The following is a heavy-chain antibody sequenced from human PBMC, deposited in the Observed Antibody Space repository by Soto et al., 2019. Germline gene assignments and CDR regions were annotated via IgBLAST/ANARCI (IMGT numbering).Heavy chain of an antibody. D-gene: IGHD2-15*01. CDR2: IIPIFGTA. Sequence: SVKVSCKASGGTFSSYAISWVRQAPGQGLEWMGGIIPIFGTANYAQKFQGRVTITADESTSTAYMELSSLRSEDTAVYYCARDPGYCSGGSCYSGYYYYYYGMDVWGQGTTVTVSS. V-gene: IGHV1-69*13. CDR1: GGTFSSYA. J-gene: IGHJ6*02. CDR3: ARDPGYCSGGSCYSGYYYYYYGMDV.